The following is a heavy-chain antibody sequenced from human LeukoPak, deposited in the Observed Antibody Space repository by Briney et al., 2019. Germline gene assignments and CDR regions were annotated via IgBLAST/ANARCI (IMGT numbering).Heavy chain of an antibody. CDR2: MNPDNGNT. D-gene: IGHD6-13*01. J-gene: IGHJ4*02. CDR3: ARGPRESSSSDY. CDR1: GYRFTNFD. V-gene: IGHV1-8*01. Sequence: SSVKVSCKTSGYRFTNFDINWVRQAPGQGLEWMGWMNPDNGNTGHAQKFQGRVSMSGETSISTAFMVLSSLRSDDTAVYFCARGPRESSSSDYWGQGTLVTVSS.